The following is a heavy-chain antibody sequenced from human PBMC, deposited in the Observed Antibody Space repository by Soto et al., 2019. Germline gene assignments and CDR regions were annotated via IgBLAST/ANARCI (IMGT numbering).Heavy chain of an antibody. D-gene: IGHD2-15*01. CDR1: VYTFTSYW. CDR2: IYPSDSDI. CDR3: VRSGTSSGRFSDY. J-gene: IGHJ4*02. Sequence: GESLKISCKGSVYTFTSYWIGWVRQMPGEGLEWMGVIYPSDSDIRYSPSFQGKVTISADKSITTAYLQGSSLKAADTAMYYCVRSGTSSGRFSDYWGQGTLVTVSS. V-gene: IGHV5-51*01.